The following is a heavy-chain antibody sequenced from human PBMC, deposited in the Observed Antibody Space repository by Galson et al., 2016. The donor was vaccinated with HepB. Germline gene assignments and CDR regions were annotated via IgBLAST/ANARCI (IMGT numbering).Heavy chain of an antibody. D-gene: IGHD3-3*01. J-gene: IGHJ4*02. Sequence: SLRLSCAASGFTFDDYSMHWVRQAPGKGLEWVSLINWNGGRTCYASSVKGRFTISRDNSKKSLYLQMSSLTIEDTAIYYCAKDRAGSGWNYFDSWGQGTLVTVSS. CDR2: INWNGGRT. CDR1: GFTFDDYS. V-gene: IGHV3-43*01. CDR3: AKDRAGSGWNYFDS.